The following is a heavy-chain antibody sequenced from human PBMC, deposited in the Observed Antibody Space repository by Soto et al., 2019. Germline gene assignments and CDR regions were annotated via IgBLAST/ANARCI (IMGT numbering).Heavy chain of an antibody. J-gene: IGHJ5*02. CDR1: GYTFNSYG. Sequence: QVQLVQSGGEVKKPGASVRVSCKASGYTFNSYGISWVRQAPGQGLEWMGWLNTYNGNTNYAQKFQGRVSMTTDTSTSTAYLELRSLGSDDTAVYYCACDVLYSTSGDRRFDPWGQGTLVTVSS. D-gene: IGHD6-6*01. CDR3: ACDVLYSTSGDRRFDP. V-gene: IGHV1-18*01. CDR2: LNTYNGNT.